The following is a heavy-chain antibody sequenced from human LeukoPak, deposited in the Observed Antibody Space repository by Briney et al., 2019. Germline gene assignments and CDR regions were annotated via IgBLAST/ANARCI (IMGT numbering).Heavy chain of an antibody. D-gene: IGHD6-13*01. J-gene: IGHJ4*02. Sequence: ASVKVSCKASGYTFTSYGISWVRQAPGQGLEWMGWINAYNGNTNYAQKLQGRVTMTTDTSTSTAYLELRSLRSDDTAVYYCARGSRETAAGEIDYWGQGTLVTVSS. CDR1: GYTFTSYG. V-gene: IGHV1-18*01. CDR2: INAYNGNT. CDR3: ARGSRETAAGEIDY.